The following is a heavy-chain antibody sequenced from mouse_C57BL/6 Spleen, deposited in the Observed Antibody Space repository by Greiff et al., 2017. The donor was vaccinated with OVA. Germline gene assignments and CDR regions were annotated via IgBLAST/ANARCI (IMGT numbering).Heavy chain of an antibody. CDR2: IIPSNGGT. CDR3: ARGMIYYDYDDLYYFDY. D-gene: IGHD2-4*01. V-gene: IGHV1-53*01. CDR1: GYTFTSYW. Sequence: QVQLQQSGTELVKPGASVKLSCKASGYTFTSYWMHWVKQRPGQGLEWIGNIIPSNGGTNYNEKFKSKATLTVDKSSSTAYMQLSSLTSEDSAVYYCARGMIYYDYDDLYYFDYWGQGTTLTVSS. J-gene: IGHJ2*01.